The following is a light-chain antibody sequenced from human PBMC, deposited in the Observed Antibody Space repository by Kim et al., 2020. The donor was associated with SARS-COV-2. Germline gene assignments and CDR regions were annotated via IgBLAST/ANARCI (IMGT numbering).Light chain of an antibody. J-gene: IGKJ4*01. V-gene: IGKV3-15*01. CDR1: QSVSSN. CDR3: QQYNHWPLT. Sequence: EILMTQSPATLSVSPGERATLSCRASQSVSSNLAWYQQKPGQAPRLLIQDASTRATGIPARFSGTGSGTEFSLTISSLQSEDSAVYYCQQYNHWPLTFGGGTKVDIK. CDR2: DAS.